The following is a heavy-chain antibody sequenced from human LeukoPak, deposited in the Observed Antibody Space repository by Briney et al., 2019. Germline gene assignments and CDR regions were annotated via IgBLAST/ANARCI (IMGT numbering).Heavy chain of an antibody. CDR1: GFTFSSYW. Sequence: GGSLRLSCAASGFTFSSYWMSWVRQAPGKGLEWVANIKEDDSEIYYVESVKGRFTISRDNAKNSLYLEMSSLRVEDTAVYFCARLRSLDKWGQGTLVTVS. V-gene: IGHV3-7*01. J-gene: IGHJ4*02. D-gene: IGHD5-24*01. CDR3: ARLRSLDK. CDR2: IKEDDSEI.